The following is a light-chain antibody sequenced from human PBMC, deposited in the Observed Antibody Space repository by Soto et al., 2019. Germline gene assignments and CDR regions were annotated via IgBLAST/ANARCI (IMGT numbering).Light chain of an antibody. J-gene: IGLJ1*01. V-gene: IGLV1-44*01. CDR1: SSNVGGNP. Sequence: QSVLTQPRSACGTPGHGVTIACSGSSSNVGGNPVNWYQHVPTTAPKLLIYTNTQRPSGVPDRFSGSKSGTSASLAISGLQSEDEADYYCASWDDSLNGTVFGTGTKVTVL. CDR3: ASWDDSLNGTV. CDR2: TNT.